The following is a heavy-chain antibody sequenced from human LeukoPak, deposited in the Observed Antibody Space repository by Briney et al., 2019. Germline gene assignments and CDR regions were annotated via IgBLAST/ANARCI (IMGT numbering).Heavy chain of an antibody. CDR3: AKDGGIAAAGTSPPHDY. CDR1: GFTFSSYG. J-gene: IGHJ4*02. V-gene: IGHV3-30*18. CDR2: ISYDGSNK. Sequence: GGSLRLSCAASGFTFSSYGMHWVRQAPGKGLEWVAVISYDGSNKYYADSVKGRFTISRDNSKNTLYLQMNSLRAEDTAVYYCAKDGGIAAAGTSPPHDYWGQGTLVTVSS. D-gene: IGHD6-13*01.